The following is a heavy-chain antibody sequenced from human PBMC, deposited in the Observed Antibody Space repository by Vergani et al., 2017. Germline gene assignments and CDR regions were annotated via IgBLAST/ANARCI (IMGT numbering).Heavy chain of an antibody. CDR3: ARDSESYYYYYGMDV. J-gene: IGHJ6*04. CDR2: IIPILGIA. V-gene: IGHV1-69*08. Sequence: QVQLVQSGAEVKKPGSSVKVSCKASGGTFSSYTISWVRQAPGQGLEWMGRIIPILGIANYAQKFQGRVTITADKSTSTAYMELSSLRSEDTAVYYGARDSESYYYYYGMDVWGEGTTVTVSS. D-gene: IGHD6-19*01. CDR1: GGTFSSYT.